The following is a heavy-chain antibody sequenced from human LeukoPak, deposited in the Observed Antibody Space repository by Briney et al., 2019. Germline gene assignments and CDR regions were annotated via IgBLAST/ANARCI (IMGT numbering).Heavy chain of an antibody. CDR1: GGSISSSSYY. CDR2: IYYSGST. CDR3: ARDFGSHYYYYYMDV. D-gene: IGHD3-16*01. J-gene: IGHJ6*03. Sequence: PSETLSLTCTVSGGSISSSSYYWGWIRQPPGKGLEWIGSIYYSGSTYYNPSLKSRVTISVDTSKNQFSLKLSSVTAADTAVYYCARDFGSHYYYYYMDVWGKGTTVTVSS. V-gene: IGHV4-39*07.